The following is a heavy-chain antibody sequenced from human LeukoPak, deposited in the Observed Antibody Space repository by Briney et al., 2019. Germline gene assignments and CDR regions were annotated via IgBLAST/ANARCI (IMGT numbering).Heavy chain of an antibody. Sequence: AGGSLRLSCAASGFTFSGSAMHWVRQASGKGLEWVGRIRSKANSYATAYAASVKGRFTISRDNAKNSLYLQMNSLRAEDAALYFCARDPYSGSYGAYYYYYMDVWGKGTTVTISS. CDR3: ARDPYSGSYGAYYYYYMDV. D-gene: IGHD1-26*01. CDR1: GFTFSGSA. V-gene: IGHV3-73*01. J-gene: IGHJ6*03. CDR2: IRSKANSYAT.